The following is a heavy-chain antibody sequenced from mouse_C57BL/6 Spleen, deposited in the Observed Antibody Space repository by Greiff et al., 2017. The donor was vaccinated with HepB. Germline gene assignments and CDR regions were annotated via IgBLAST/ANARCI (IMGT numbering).Heavy chain of an antibody. CDR1: GYTFTSYW. Sequence: QVQLQQPGAELVRPGTSVKLSCKASGYTFTSYWMHWVKQRPGQGLEWIGVIDPSDSYTNYNQKFKGKATLTVDTSSSTAYMQLSSLTSEYSAVYYCARKITTVVANYFDYWGQGTTLTVSS. D-gene: IGHD1-1*01. CDR2: IDPSDSYT. J-gene: IGHJ2*01. V-gene: IGHV1-59*01. CDR3: ARKITTVVANYFDY.